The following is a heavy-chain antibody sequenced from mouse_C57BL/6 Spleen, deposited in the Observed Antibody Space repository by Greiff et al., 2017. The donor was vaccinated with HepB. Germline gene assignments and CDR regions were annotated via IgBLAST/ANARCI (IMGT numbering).Heavy chain of an antibody. Sequence: QVQLQQSGAELVKPGASVKISCKASGYAFSSYWMNWVKQRPGKGLEWIGQIYPGDGDTNYNGKFKGKATLTADKSSSTAYMQLSSLTPEDSAVYFCDLEVITTVVAHWYFDVWGTGTTVTVSS. D-gene: IGHD1-1*01. J-gene: IGHJ1*03. CDR1: GYAFSSYW. V-gene: IGHV1-80*01. CDR2: IYPGDGDT. CDR3: DLEVITTVVAHWYFDV.